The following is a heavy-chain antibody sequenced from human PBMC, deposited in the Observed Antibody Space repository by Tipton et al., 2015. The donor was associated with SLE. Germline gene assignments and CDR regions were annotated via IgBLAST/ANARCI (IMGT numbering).Heavy chain of an antibody. D-gene: IGHD3-16*01. V-gene: IGHV4-39*07. CDR1: GAFISSISYF. J-gene: IGHJ4*02. CDR2: FYFSGNT. CDR3: VRVPKMGAWRLSFDF. Sequence: TLSLTCTVSGAFISSISYFWGWVRQPPGKGPEWIGSFYFSGNTFYSPSLKSRVTLLVDTSNNQFSLKLSSVTAADTAVYYCVRVPKMGAWRLSFDFWGQGTQVTVSS.